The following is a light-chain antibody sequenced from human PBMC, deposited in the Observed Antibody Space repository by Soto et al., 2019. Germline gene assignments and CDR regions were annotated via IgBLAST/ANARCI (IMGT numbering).Light chain of an antibody. CDR1: QSISSY. CDR2: KAS. J-gene: IGKJ1*01. CDR3: QHYNSYSEA. V-gene: IGKV1-5*03. Sequence: DIQITHSPSSLSSSVLCRVTFTCLASQSISSYLNCYQQKPGKAPKLLIYKASTLKSGVPSRFSGSGSGTEFTLTISSLQPDDFATYYCQHYNSYSEAFGQGTKV.